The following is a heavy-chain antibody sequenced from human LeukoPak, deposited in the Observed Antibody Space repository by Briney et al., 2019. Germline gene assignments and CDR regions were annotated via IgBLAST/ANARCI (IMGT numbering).Heavy chain of an antibody. D-gene: IGHD2-21*02. V-gene: IGHV3-7*01. CDR1: GFTFSSYS. J-gene: IGHJ3*02. CDR2: IKQDGSET. Sequence: GGSLRLSCAASGFTFSSYSMNWVRQVPGKGLEWVANIKQDGSETKYVDFVKGRFTISRDNAKKSLYLQMNSLRAEDTALYYCARVRGPLLTYPDDAFDIWGQGTMVTVSS. CDR3: ARVRGPLLTYPDDAFDI.